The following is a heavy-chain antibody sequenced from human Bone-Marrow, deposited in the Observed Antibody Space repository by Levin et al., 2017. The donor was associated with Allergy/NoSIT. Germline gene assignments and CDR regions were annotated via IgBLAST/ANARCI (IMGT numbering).Heavy chain of an antibody. Sequence: GESLKISCKASGYTFTSYYMHWVRQAPGQGLEWMGIINPSGGSTSYAQKFQGRVTMTRDTSTSTVYMELSSLRSEDTAVYYCARGGFCSGGSCAGWYFDLWGRGTLVTVSS. CDR2: INPSGGST. D-gene: IGHD2-15*01. CDR1: GYTFTSYY. J-gene: IGHJ2*01. V-gene: IGHV1-46*01. CDR3: ARGGFCSGGSCAGWYFDL.